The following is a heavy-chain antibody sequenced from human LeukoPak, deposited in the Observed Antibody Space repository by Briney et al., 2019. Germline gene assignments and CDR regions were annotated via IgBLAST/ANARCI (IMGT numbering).Heavy chain of an antibody. CDR1: GFTFSSYS. Sequence: GGSLRLSCAASGFTFSSYSMNWVRQAPGKGLEWVSSISSSSSYIYYADSVKGRFTISRDNAKNSLYLQMNSLRAEDTAVYYCARDARPYYDLLTGDAGWDYWGQGTLVTVSS. V-gene: IGHV3-21*01. J-gene: IGHJ4*02. CDR2: ISSSSSYI. D-gene: IGHD3-9*01. CDR3: ARDARPYYDLLTGDAGWDY.